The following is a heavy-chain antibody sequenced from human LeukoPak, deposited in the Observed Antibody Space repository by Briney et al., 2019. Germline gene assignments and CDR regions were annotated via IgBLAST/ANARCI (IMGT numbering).Heavy chain of an antibody. Sequence: GGSLRLSCAASGFTFSSYAMSWVRQAPGKGLEWVSAISGSGGSTYYADSVKGRFTISRDNSKNTLYLQMNSLRAEDTAVYYCARTTGSGYYYSFLFDYWGQGTLVTVSS. J-gene: IGHJ4*02. CDR1: GFTFSSYA. CDR2: ISGSGGST. D-gene: IGHD3-22*01. V-gene: IGHV3-23*01. CDR3: ARTTGSGYYYSFLFDY.